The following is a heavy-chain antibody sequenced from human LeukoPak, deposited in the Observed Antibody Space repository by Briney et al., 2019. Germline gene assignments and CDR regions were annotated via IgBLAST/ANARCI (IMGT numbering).Heavy chain of an antibody. CDR3: ARETAYAFDI. D-gene: IGHD5-18*01. V-gene: IGHV3-30-3*01. CDR1: GFTFSSYA. J-gene: IGHJ3*02. Sequence: GGSLRLSCAASGFTFSSYAMHWVRQAPGKGLEWVAVISYDGSNKYYADSVKGRFTISRDNSKNTLYLQMNSLRAEDTAVYYRARETAYAFDIWGQGTMVTVSS. CDR2: ISYDGSNK.